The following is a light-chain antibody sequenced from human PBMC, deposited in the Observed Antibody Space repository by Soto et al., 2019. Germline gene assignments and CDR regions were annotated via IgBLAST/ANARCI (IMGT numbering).Light chain of an antibody. CDR2: AAS. CDR1: QSISSY. Sequence: DIPMTQSPSSLSASVGDRVTITCRASQSISSYLNWYQQKPGKAPKLLIYAASSLQSGVPSRFGGSRSGTDFTLTISSLQPEDFATYYCQQSDRNPLTFGGGTKGEIK. V-gene: IGKV1-39*01. J-gene: IGKJ4*01. CDR3: QQSDRNPLT.